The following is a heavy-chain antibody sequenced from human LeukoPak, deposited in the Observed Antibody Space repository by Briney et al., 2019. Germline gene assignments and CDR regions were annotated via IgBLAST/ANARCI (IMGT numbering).Heavy chain of an antibody. CDR1: GFTFSSYA. Sequence: PGGSLRLSCAASGFTFSSYAMSWVRQAPGKGLEWVSAISGSGGSTYYADSVKGRFTISRDNSKNTLYLQMNSLRAEDTAVYYCARQTRIQLWPKAPIDYWGQGTLVTVSS. D-gene: IGHD5-18*01. CDR3: ARQTRIQLWPKAPIDY. J-gene: IGHJ4*02. V-gene: IGHV3-23*01. CDR2: ISGSGGST.